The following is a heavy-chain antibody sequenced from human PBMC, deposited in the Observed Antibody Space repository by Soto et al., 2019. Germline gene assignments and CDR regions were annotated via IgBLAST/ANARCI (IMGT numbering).Heavy chain of an antibody. J-gene: IGHJ4*02. Sequence: GGSLRLSCAASGFTFSSYGMHWVRQAPGKGLEWVAVISYDGSNKYYADSVKGRFTISRDNSKNTLYLQMNSLRAEDTAVYYCAKLGDTASYWGQGTLVTVSS. CDR2: ISYDGSNK. V-gene: IGHV3-30*18. CDR3: AKLGDTASY. CDR1: GFTFSSYG. D-gene: IGHD5-18*01.